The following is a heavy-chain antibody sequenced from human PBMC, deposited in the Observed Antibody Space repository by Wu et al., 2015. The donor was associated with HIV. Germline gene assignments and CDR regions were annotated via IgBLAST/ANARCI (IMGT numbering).Heavy chain of an antibody. D-gene: IGHD3-16*02. V-gene: IGHV1-18*01. Sequence: QVQLVQSGPEVKKPGASVKVSCKASGYTFSTYGINWVRQAPGQGLEWMGWINNYNINTNYAQNFQGRVTMITDTSTSTAYMELRSLRSDDTAVYFCARGLIWGNYRYLDYWGQGTLVTVSS. J-gene: IGHJ4*02. CDR3: ARGLIWGNYRYLDY. CDR1: GYTFSTYG. CDR2: INNYNINT.